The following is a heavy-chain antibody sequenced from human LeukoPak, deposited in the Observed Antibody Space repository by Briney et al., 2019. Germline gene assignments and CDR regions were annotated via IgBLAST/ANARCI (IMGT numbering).Heavy chain of an antibody. CDR1: GYSFTNYW. CDR2: IYPGDSDT. Sequence: GEPLKISCKGSGYSFTNYWIGWVRQLPGKGLEWMGIIYPGDSDTRYSRSFQGQVTISADKSISTAYLQWSSLKVSDTAIYYCARRSNYYYGMGVWGQGTTVTVYS. J-gene: IGHJ6*02. V-gene: IGHV5-51*01. CDR3: ARRSNYYYGMGV. D-gene: IGHD2-15*01.